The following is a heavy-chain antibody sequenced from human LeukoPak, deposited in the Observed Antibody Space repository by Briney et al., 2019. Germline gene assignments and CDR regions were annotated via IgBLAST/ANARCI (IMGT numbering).Heavy chain of an antibody. J-gene: IGHJ4*02. CDR1: GGSFSGYY. V-gene: IGHV4-34*01. Sequence: SETLSLTCAVYGGSFSGYYWSWIRQPPAKGLEWIGEINHSGSTNYNPSLKSRVTISVDTSKNQFSLKLSSVTAADTAVYYCARGPSSIAARPSLGFDYWGQGTLVTVSS. CDR3: ARGPSSIAARPSLGFDY. D-gene: IGHD6-6*01. CDR2: INHSGST.